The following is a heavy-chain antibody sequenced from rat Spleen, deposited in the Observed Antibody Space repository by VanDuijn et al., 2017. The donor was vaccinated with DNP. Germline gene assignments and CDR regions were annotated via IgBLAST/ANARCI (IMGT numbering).Heavy chain of an antibody. CDR2: LSASGGST. D-gene: IGHD1-4*01. CDR3: ARLLAGRSYYFDY. CDR1: GFTFSKYG. Sequence: EVQLVESGGGLVQPGRSLKLSCVASGFTFSKYGMAWVRQAPTKGLEWVASLSASGGSTYYRDSVKGRFTISRDNAKSTLYLQMNSLRSEDTATYYCARLLAGRSYYFDYWGQGVMVTVSS. V-gene: IGHV5S13*01. J-gene: IGHJ2*01.